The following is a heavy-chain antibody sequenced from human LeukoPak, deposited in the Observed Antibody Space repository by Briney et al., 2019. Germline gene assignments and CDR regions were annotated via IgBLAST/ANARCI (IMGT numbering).Heavy chain of an antibody. Sequence: GGSLGLSCAASGFTFTSYNMNWVRQAPGKGLEWVSSIGSSTSYINYADSVKGRFTISRDNAKNSLFLQMNSLRAEDTAVYYCARDRYGDYSFDYWGQGTLVTVSS. J-gene: IGHJ4*02. V-gene: IGHV3-21*01. CDR3: ARDRYGDYSFDY. CDR1: GFTFTSYN. D-gene: IGHD4-17*01. CDR2: IGSSTSYI.